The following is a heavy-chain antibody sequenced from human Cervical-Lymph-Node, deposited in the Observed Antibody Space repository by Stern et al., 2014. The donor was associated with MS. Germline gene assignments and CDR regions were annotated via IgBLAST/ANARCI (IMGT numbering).Heavy chain of an antibody. D-gene: IGHD2-15*01. CDR3: ARESPLVPATRGWFDP. J-gene: IGHJ5*02. CDR1: GGTFSSYA. Sequence: HVQLVQSGAEVKKPGSSVKVSCKASGGTFSSYAISWVRQAPGQGLEWMGGILPIFGTANYAQKFQGRVTITADESTSTAYMELSSLRSEDTAVYYCARESPLVPATRGWFDPWGQGTLVTVSS. V-gene: IGHV1-69*01. CDR2: ILPIFGTA.